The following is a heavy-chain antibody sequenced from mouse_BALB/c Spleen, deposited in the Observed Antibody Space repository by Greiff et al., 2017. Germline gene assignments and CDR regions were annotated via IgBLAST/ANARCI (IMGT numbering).Heavy chain of an antibody. V-gene: IGHV2-2*02. CDR1: GFSLTSYG. Sequence: QVQLKQSGPGLVQPSQSLSITCTVSGFSLTSYGVHWVRQSPGKGLEWLGVIWSGGSTDYNAAFISRLSISKDNSKSQAFFKMNSLQANDTAIYYCARNRDYGKGGYYYAMDYWGQGTSVTVSS. CDR2: IWSGGST. D-gene: IGHD2-1*01. J-gene: IGHJ4*01. CDR3: ARNRDYGKGGYYYAMDY.